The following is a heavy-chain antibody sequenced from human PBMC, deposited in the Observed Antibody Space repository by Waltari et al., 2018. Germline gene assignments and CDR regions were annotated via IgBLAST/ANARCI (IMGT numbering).Heavy chain of an antibody. CDR3: ARDRIAADGIDV. D-gene: IGHD6-13*01. V-gene: IGHV4-59*11. Sequence: QVQLQESGPGLVKPSETLSLTCTVSCGSISSHYWSWIRQPPGKGLEWIGYIYYRGSTNYNPSLKSRVTISVDTSKNQFSLKLSSVTAADTAVYYCARDRIAADGIDVWGQGTTVTVSS. CDR1: CGSISSHY. J-gene: IGHJ6*02. CDR2: IYYRGST.